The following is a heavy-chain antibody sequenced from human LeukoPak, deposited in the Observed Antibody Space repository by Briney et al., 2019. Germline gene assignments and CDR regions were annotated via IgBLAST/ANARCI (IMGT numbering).Heavy chain of an antibody. Sequence: ASVKVSCKASGYAFTSYGISWVRQAPGQGLEWMGIINPSGGSTSYAQKFQGRVTMTRDTSTSTVYMELSSLRSEDTAVYYCATGMVGLFDYWGQGTLVTVSS. V-gene: IGHV1-46*01. CDR3: ATGMVGLFDY. J-gene: IGHJ4*02. D-gene: IGHD1-26*01. CDR1: GYAFTSYG. CDR2: INPSGGST.